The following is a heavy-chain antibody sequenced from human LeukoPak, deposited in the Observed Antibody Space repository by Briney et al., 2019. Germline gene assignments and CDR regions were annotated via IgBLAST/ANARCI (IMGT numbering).Heavy chain of an antibody. CDR1: GGSISSYY. CDR2: IFDSGST. J-gene: IGHJ4*02. CDR3: ARGLGSGWPFDY. Sequence: PSETLSLTCTVFGGSISSYYWSWIRQPPGKGLEWIGYIFDSGSTNHNPSLKSRVTKSVDTSKNQFSLKLSSVTAADTAVYYCARGLGSGWPFDYWGQGTLVTVSS. V-gene: IGHV4-59*01. D-gene: IGHD6-19*01.